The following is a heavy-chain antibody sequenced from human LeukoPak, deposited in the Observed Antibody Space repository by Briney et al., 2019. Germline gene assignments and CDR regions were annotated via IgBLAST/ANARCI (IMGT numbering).Heavy chain of an antibody. CDR2: IYYSGST. CDR1: GGSISSYY. D-gene: IGHD3-22*01. CDR3: ARNLFDDSSGYYGVFDY. J-gene: IGHJ4*02. Sequence: SETLSLTCTVSGGSISSYYWSWIRQPPGKGLEWIGYIYYSGSTNYNPSLKSRVTISVGTSKNQFSLKLSSVTAADTAVYYCARNLFDDSSGYYGVFDYWGQGTLVTVSS. V-gene: IGHV4-59*01.